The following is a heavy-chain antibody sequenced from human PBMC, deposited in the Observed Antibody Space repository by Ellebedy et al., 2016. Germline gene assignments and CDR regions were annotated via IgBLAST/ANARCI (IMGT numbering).Heavy chain of an antibody. V-gene: IGHV3-21*01. J-gene: IGHJ2*01. CDR2: ISSSSSYI. CDR3: AREGYQLPYWYFDL. Sequence: GESLKISCAASGFTFSSYSMNWVRQAPGKGLEWVSSISSSSSYIYYADSVKGRFTISRDNAKNSLYLQMNSLRAEDTAVYYCAREGYQLPYWYFDLWGRGTLVTVSS. CDR1: GFTFSSYS. D-gene: IGHD2-2*01.